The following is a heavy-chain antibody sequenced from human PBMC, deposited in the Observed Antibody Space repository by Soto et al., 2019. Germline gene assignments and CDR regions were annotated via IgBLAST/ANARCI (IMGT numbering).Heavy chain of an antibody. D-gene: IGHD3-16*01. CDR2: IKPSGGST. CDR1: GYTFTSYY. V-gene: IGHV1-46*01. CDR3: ARGPSSFGAFDI. J-gene: IGHJ3*02. Sequence: ASVKVSCKASGYTFTSYYMHWVRQAPGQGLEWMGIIKPSGGSTSYAQKFQGRFTMTRYTSTSTVYMELSSLRSEDTAVYYCARGPSSFGAFDIWGQGTMVTVSS.